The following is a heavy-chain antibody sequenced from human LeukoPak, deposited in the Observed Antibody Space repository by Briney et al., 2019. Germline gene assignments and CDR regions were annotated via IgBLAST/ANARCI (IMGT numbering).Heavy chain of an antibody. CDR3: ARDRVGATDYFDY. Sequence: GGSLRLSCAASGFTFSSYAMHWVRQAPGKGLEWVAVISYDGSNKYYADSAKGRFTISRDNSKNTLYLQMNSLRAEDTAVYYCARDRVGATDYFDYWGQGTLVTVSS. D-gene: IGHD1-26*01. V-gene: IGHV3-30-3*01. CDR2: ISYDGSNK. J-gene: IGHJ4*02. CDR1: GFTFSSYA.